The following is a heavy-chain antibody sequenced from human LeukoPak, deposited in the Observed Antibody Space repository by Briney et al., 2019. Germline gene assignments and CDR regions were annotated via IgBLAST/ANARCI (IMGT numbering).Heavy chain of an antibody. CDR2: ISAYNGNT. CDR1: GYTFTCYG. Sequence: ASVKVSCKASGYTFTCYGISWVRQAPGQGLEWMGWISAYNGNTNYAQKLQGRVTMTTDTSTSTAYMELRSLRSDDTAVYYCARDPYYYGSGSYYNPDYYYYGMDVWGQGTTVTVSS. CDR3: ARDPYYYGSGSYYNPDYYYYGMDV. V-gene: IGHV1-18*01. J-gene: IGHJ6*02. D-gene: IGHD3-10*01.